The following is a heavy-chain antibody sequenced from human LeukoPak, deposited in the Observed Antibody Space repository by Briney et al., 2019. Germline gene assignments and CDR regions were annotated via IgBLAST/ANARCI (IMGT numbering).Heavy chain of an antibody. V-gene: IGHV3-21*01. Sequence: PGGSLRLSCAASGFTFSSYSMNWVRQAPGKGLEWVSSISSSSSYIYYADSVKGRFTISRDNAKNSLYLQMNSLRAEDTAVYYCARYTTNVVGKRHFVDYCGQGTLVTVSS. CDR3: ARYTTNVVGKRHFVDY. J-gene: IGHJ4*02. CDR2: ISSSSSYI. D-gene: IGHD3-22*01. CDR1: GFTFSSYS.